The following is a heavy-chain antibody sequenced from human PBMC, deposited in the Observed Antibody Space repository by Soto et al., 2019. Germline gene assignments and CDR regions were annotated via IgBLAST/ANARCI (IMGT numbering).Heavy chain of an antibody. CDR1: GYSFTSYW. D-gene: IGHD3-22*01. CDR2: IDPSDSYT. Sequence: EVQLVQSGAEVKKPGESLRISCKGSGYSFTSYWISWVRQMPGKGLEWMGRIDPSDSYTNYSPSFQGHVTISADKSISTAYLQWSSLKASDTAMYYCARQEGYYDSSGYSLYYWGQGTLVTVSS. V-gene: IGHV5-10-1*03. J-gene: IGHJ4*02. CDR3: ARQEGYYDSSGYSLYY.